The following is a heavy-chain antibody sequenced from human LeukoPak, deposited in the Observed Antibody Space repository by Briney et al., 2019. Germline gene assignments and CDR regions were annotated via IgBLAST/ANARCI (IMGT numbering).Heavy chain of an antibody. V-gene: IGHV1-46*01. CDR3: ARDGPAVAERNWFDP. CDR2: INPSGGST. J-gene: IGHJ5*02. Sequence: GASVKVSCKASGYTFTSYYMHWVRQAPGQGLEWMGIINPSGGSTSYAQKFQGRVTMTRDTSTSTVYMELSSLRSEDTAVYYCARDGPAVAERNWFDPWGQGTLVTVSS. CDR1: GYTFTSYY. D-gene: IGHD6-19*01.